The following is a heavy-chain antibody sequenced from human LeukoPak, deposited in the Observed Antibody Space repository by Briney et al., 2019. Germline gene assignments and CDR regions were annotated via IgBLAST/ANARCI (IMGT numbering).Heavy chain of an antibody. CDR3: ARDTYHRGVVPAAIDYYYYMDV. Sequence: SETLSLTCTVSGGSISSSSYYWGWIRQPPGKGLEWIGSIYYSGSTYYNPSLKSRVTISVDTSKDQFSLKLSSVTAADTAVYYCARDTYHRGVVPAAIDYYYYMDVWGKGTTVTVSS. D-gene: IGHD2-2*01. J-gene: IGHJ6*03. V-gene: IGHV4-39*07. CDR1: GGSISSSSYY. CDR2: IYYSGST.